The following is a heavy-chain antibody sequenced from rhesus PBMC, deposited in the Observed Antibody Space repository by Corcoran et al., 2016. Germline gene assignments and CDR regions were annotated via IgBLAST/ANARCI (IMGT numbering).Heavy chain of an antibody. CDR3: ARSHFAPEFDY. V-gene: IGHV7-114*01. CDR2: CQTDAGTP. J-gene: IGHJ4*01. Sequence: AQLVQSGAEVKQPGAAVKLSCKASGYTFTTYALNRLPHAHGQGLEWMGWCQTDAGTPTYAQAFKERFALSLHTSIPTAYLQISGRKAEDTAVYYCARSHFAPEFDYWGQGVLVTVSS. D-gene: IGHD3S6*01. CDR1: GYTFTTYA.